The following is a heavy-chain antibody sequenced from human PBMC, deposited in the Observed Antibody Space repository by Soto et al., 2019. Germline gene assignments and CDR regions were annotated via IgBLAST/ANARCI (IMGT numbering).Heavy chain of an antibody. J-gene: IGHJ4*02. CDR2: IFPNVGTA. D-gene: IGHD6-19*01. V-gene: IGHV1-69*13. CDR1: GGSFSTNE. Sequence: SVKVSCKAFGGSFSTNEIDWVRQAPGQGLEWMGRIFPNVGTADYAQKFQGRLTIIADESTATVFMELSRLSSADTAVYFCARARYSSRWGTFDSWGQGTQVTVSS. CDR3: ARARYSSRWGTFDS.